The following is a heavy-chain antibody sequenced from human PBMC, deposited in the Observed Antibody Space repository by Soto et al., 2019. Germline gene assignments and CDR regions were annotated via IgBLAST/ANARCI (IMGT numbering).Heavy chain of an antibody. CDR3: TTDSRGGAYGSVDV. CDR2: FDPEVGKT. J-gene: IGHJ6*02. CDR1: GHTLSELS. D-gene: IGHD4-17*01. V-gene: IGHV1-24*01. Sequence: QVQLVQSGAEVKKPGASVKVSCKVSGHTLSELSIYWVRQAPGKGHEWMGGFDPEVGKTIYTQKVQGRVTMSEDKSTDTAYLELRSLRFEDTAIYYCTTDSRGGAYGSVDVWGQGTNVTVSS.